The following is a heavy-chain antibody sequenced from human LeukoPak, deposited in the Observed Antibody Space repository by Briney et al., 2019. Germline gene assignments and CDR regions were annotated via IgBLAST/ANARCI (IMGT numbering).Heavy chain of an antibody. CDR2: ISSSGSAI. CDR3: ARDNPQLPAIDY. CDR1: GFTFSSYS. Sequence: PGGSLRLSCAASGFTFSSYSMNWVRQAPGKGLEWVSYISSSGSAIYYADSVKGRFTISRDNSKNTLYLQMNSLRAEDTAVYYCARDNPQLPAIDYWGQGTLVTVSS. J-gene: IGHJ4*02. V-gene: IGHV3-48*01. D-gene: IGHD2-2*01.